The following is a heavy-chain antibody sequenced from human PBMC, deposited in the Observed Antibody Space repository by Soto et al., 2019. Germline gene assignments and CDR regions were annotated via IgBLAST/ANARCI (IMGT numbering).Heavy chain of an antibody. J-gene: IGHJ2*01. Sequence: QVQLQQWGAGLLKPSETLSLTCAVYGGSFSGYYWSWIRQPPGKGLEWIGEINHSGSTNYNPSLKRRVTISVDTSMNQFSLKLSSVTAADTAVNYCGQEGAFGLWGRGTLVTVSS. CDR3: GQEGAFGL. CDR1: GGSFSGYY. D-gene: IGHD3-16*01. V-gene: IGHV4-34*01. CDR2: INHSGST.